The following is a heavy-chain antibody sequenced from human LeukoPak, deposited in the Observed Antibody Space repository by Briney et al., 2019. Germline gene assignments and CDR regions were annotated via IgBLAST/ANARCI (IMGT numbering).Heavy chain of an antibody. CDR3: ATQNPPGSGYYDTYNWFDP. CDR2: ISGDGSGT. Sequence: GGSLRLSCTASGFTFDDYVMHWVRQAPGKGLEWVSLISGDGSGTYYADSVKDRFTISRDNSKNSLFLHMSGLRAEDTALYYCATQNPPGSGYYDTYNWFDPWGQGTLVTVAS. J-gene: IGHJ5*02. CDR1: GFTFDDYV. D-gene: IGHD5-12*01. V-gene: IGHV3-43*02.